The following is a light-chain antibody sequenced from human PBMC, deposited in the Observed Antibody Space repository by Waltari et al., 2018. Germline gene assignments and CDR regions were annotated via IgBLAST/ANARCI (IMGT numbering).Light chain of an antibody. Sequence: QSALTQPRSVSGSPGQSVTISCTGTSSDVGGYIYVPWYQHHPGKPPQRIIYHVTKRPSGVPDRFSASKSDNTASLTISGLQAEDEADYYCCSYAGSITFWVFGGGTKLTVL. J-gene: IGLJ3*02. CDR3: CSYAGSITFWV. CDR2: HVT. V-gene: IGLV2-11*01. CDR1: SSDVGGYIY.